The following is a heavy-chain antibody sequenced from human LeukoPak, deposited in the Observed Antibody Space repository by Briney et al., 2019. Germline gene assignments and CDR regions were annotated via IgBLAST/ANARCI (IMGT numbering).Heavy chain of an antibody. J-gene: IGHJ4*02. CDR1: GGSFSGYY. V-gene: IGHV4-34*01. Sequence: PSETLSLTCAVYGGSFSGYYWSWIRQPPGKGLEWIGEINHSGSTNYNPSLKSRVTISVDTSKKQFSLKPNSVTAADTAVYYCARRPIWFGELHLNYWGQGTLVTVSS. D-gene: IGHD3-10*01. CDR2: INHSGST. CDR3: ARRPIWFGELHLNY.